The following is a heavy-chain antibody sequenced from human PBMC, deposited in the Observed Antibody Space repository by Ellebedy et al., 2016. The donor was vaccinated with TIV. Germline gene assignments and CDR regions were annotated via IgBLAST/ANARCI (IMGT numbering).Heavy chain of an antibody. CDR1: GDSISSGGYS. CDR3: ARVRNYYDSSGYYWPYNGFDP. Sequence: SETLSLXXAVSGDSISSGGYSWSWIRQPPGKGLEWIGYIYHSGKTYYNPSLKSRVTISVDRPKNQFSVRLHSVNAADTAVYYCARVRNYYDSSGYYWPYNGFDPWGQGTLVTISS. CDR2: IYHSGKT. J-gene: IGHJ5*02. V-gene: IGHV4-30-2*01. D-gene: IGHD3-22*01.